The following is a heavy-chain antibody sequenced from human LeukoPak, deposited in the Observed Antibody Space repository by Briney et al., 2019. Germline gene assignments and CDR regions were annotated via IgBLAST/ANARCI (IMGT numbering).Heavy chain of an antibody. D-gene: IGHD1-1*01. Sequence: GGSLRLSCAASGFTFSSYSMNWVRQAPGKGLEWVSSISSASSYIYYADSVKGRFTISRDNAKNSLFLQMNSLRAEDTAVYYCARTDNGDFDYWGQGTPVTVSS. CDR1: GFTFSSYS. V-gene: IGHV3-21*01. CDR2: ISSASSYI. CDR3: ARTDNGDFDY. J-gene: IGHJ4*02.